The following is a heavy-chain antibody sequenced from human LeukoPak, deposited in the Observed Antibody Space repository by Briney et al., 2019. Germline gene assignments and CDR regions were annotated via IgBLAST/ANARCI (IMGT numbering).Heavy chain of an antibody. J-gene: IGHJ4*02. Sequence: SQTLSLTCTVSGGFISSGGYYWSWIRQHPGKGLEWIGYIYYSGSTYYNPSLKSRVTISVDTSKNQFSLKLSSVTAADTAVYYCARVRGSSTPFDYWGQGTLVTVSS. D-gene: IGHD2-2*01. CDR2: IYYSGST. CDR1: GGFISSGGYY. CDR3: ARVRGSSTPFDY. V-gene: IGHV4-31*03.